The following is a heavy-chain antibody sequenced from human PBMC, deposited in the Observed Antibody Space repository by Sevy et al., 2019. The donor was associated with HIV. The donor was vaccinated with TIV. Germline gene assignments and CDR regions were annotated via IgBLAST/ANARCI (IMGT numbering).Heavy chain of an antibody. CDR3: ARDGDIVVVPAADHGMDV. CDR2: IIPIFGTA. D-gene: IGHD2-2*01. Sequence: ASVKVSCKASGGTFSSYAISWVRQAPGQGLEWMGGIIPIFGTANYAQKFQGRVTITADESTSTAYMELSSLRAEDTAVSYCARDGDIVVVPAADHGMDVWGQGTTVTVSS. CDR1: GGTFSSYA. J-gene: IGHJ6*02. V-gene: IGHV1-69*13.